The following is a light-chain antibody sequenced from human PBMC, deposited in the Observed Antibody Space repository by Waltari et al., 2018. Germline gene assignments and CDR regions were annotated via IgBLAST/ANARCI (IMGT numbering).Light chain of an antibody. CDR3: QQYNSRSPWT. V-gene: IGKV1-5*03. J-gene: IGKJ1*01. Sequence: DIQMTQSPSTLSAFVGDRVTITCRASQSVSTWLAWFQQKPGKAPKLVVYKASTLESGGPSRFSGRGSGTEFTLTISSLQPDDFATYYCQQYNSRSPWTFGQGTKVEIK. CDR1: QSVSTW. CDR2: KAS.